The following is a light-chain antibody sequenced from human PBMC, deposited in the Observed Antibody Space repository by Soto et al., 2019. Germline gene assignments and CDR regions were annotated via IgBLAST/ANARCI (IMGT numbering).Light chain of an antibody. CDR3: PQHCRSSWS. Sequence: ESVDIEGPGILKKYQGERGTLSCRASQSISSSYLAWYQQKPGQAPRLLIYGASRRATGIADRFSGSGSGTEFTLTISRLEPEHFAVYYCPQHCRSSWSFGLATKVDIK. CDR1: QSISSSY. V-gene: IGKV3-20*01. J-gene: IGKJ1*01. CDR2: GAS.